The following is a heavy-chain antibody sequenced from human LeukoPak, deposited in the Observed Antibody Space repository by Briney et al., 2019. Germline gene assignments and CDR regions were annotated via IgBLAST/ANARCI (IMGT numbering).Heavy chain of an antibody. CDR1: GYTFTGYY. V-gene: IGHV1-2*02. CDR3: ARTARYCSSTSCYRNWFDP. CDR2: INPNSGGT. Sequence: ASVKVSCKASGYTFTGYYMHWVRQAPGQGLEWMGWINPNSGGTNYAQKFQGRVTMTRDTSISTAYMELSRLRSDDTAVYYCARTARYCSSTSCYRNWFDPWGQGTLVTVSS. D-gene: IGHD2-2*01. J-gene: IGHJ5*02.